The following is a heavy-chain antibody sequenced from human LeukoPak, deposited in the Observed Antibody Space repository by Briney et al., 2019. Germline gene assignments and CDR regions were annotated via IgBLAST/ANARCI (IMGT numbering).Heavy chain of an antibody. CDR2: INPSSGGT. D-gene: IGHD6-13*01. CDR1: GYSFTRYY. V-gene: IGHV1-2*02. Sequence: ASVKVSCKTSGYSFTRYYIHWVRQAPGQGLERMGWINPSSGGTEYAQKFQGRVTMTGDTSISTAYMELSRLRSDDTAVYYCARDRGSSWYVDYWGQGTLVTASS. J-gene: IGHJ4*02. CDR3: ARDRGSSWYVDY.